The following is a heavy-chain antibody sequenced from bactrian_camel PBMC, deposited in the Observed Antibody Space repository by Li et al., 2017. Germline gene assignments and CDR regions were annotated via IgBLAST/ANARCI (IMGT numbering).Heavy chain of an antibody. J-gene: IGHJ4*01. CDR2: IGKDGRT. CDR1: GVPYSVYC. D-gene: IGHD1*01. V-gene: IGHV3S53*01. Sequence: HVQLVESGGGSVQPGGSLRLSCAASGVPYSVYCMAWFRRAAGEDREEVAAIGKDGRTTYAETVKGRFTLSKDNATNTLYLQMNNLKPEDTAMYYCAADYACPSVVAYWAWEHWGRGTQVTVS. CDR3: AADYACPSVVAYWAWEH.